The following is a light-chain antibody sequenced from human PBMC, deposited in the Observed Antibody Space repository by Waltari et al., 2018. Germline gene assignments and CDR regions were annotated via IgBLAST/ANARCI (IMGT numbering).Light chain of an antibody. J-gene: IGLJ2*01. Sequence: QLVVTQSPSASASLGASVKLTCTLSSGHGSYAIAWHQQQPQKGPRFLLRVNSDGSHNKGDAVPYRCSGSSSGAERYLIISSLQSEDEADYYCQTWDTDIVVFGVGTKLTV. CDR2: VNSDGSH. CDR1: SGHGSYA. V-gene: IGLV4-69*01. CDR3: QTWDTDIVV.